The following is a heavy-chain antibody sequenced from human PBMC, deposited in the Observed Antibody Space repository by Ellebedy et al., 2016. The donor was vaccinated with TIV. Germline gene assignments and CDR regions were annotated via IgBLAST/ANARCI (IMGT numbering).Heavy chain of an antibody. D-gene: IGHD4-17*01. Sequence: SVKVSXKTSGGTFISYAISWVRQAPGQGLEWMGGIIPVFATANYAQKFQGRVTITADESTSTAYMELSSLRSEDTAVYYCASSTVTTSFDAFDIWGQGTMVTVSS. CDR1: GGTFISYA. J-gene: IGHJ3*02. CDR3: ASSTVTTSFDAFDI. V-gene: IGHV1-69*13. CDR2: IIPVFATA.